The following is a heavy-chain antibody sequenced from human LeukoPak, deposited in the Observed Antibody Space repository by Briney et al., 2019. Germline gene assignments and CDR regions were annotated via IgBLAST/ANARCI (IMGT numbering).Heavy chain of an antibody. Sequence: GGSLRLSCAASGFTFSSYGMSWVRQAPGKGLEWVSYISSSSSTIYYADSVKGRFTISRDNAKNSLYLQMNSLRAEDTAVYYCARGRFDPWGQGTLVTVSS. CDR3: ARGRFDP. J-gene: IGHJ5*02. V-gene: IGHV3-48*01. CDR1: GFTFSSYG. CDR2: ISSSSSTI.